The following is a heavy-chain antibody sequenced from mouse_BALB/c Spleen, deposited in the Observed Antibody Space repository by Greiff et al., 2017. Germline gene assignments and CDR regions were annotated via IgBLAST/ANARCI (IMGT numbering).Heavy chain of an antibody. V-gene: IGHV1-63*02. Sequence: QVQLKESGAELVRPGTSVKISCKASGYTFTNYWLGWVKQRPGHGLEWIGDIYPGGGYTNYNEKFKGKATLTADTSSSTAYMQLSSLTSEDSAVYFCASGDCYGSSYYFDYWGQGTTLTVSS. D-gene: IGHD1-1*01. J-gene: IGHJ2*01. CDR2: IYPGGGYT. CDR1: GYTFTNYW. CDR3: ASGDCYGSSYYFDY.